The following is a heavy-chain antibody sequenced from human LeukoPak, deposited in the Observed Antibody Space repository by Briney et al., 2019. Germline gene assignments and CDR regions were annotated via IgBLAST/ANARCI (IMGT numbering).Heavy chain of an antibody. CDR2: INAGNGNT. CDR1: GYTFTSYA. D-gene: IGHD4-17*01. Sequence: AASVKVSCKASGYTFTSYAMHWVRQAPGQRLEWMGWINAGNGNTKYSQKFQGRVTMTEDTSTDTAYMELSSLRSEDTAVYYCAPIGVTTYGSGYNWFDPWGQGTLVTVSS. V-gene: IGHV1-3*01. CDR3: APIGVTTYGSGYNWFDP. J-gene: IGHJ5*02.